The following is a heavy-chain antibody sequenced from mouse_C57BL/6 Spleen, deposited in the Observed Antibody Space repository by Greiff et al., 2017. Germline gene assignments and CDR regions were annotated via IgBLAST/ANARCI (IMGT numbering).Heavy chain of an antibody. CDR2: INPNNGGT. D-gene: IGHD2-4*01. CDR3: ARRGYYDYDGRHYAVDY. V-gene: IGHV1-26*01. CDR1: GYTFTDYY. Sequence: EVQLQQSGPELVKPGASVKISCKASGYTFTDYYMNWVKQSHGKSLEWIGDINPNNGGTSYNQKFKGKATLTVDKSSSTAYMELRSLTSEDSAVYYCARRGYYDYDGRHYAVDYWGQGTSVTVSS. J-gene: IGHJ4*01.